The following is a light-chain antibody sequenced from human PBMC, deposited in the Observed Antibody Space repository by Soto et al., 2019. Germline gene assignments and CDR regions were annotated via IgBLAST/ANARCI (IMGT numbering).Light chain of an antibody. Sequence: DIQMTQSPSTLSASVGDRVTITCRASQSISTWLDWYQQKPWKATKLLIYKAASLESGVPSRFTGSESGTEFKLTISSLQPDDFATYYCQQYNSYSYTFGQGTRLDIK. CDR1: QSISTW. V-gene: IGKV1-5*03. CDR3: QQYNSYSYT. J-gene: IGKJ2*01. CDR2: KAA.